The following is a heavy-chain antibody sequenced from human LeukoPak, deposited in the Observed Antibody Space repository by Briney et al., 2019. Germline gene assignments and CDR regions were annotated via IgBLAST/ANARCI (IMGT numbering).Heavy chain of an antibody. D-gene: IGHD1-7*01. CDR3: ARAEYNWNSFSYFDY. J-gene: IGHJ4*02. CDR2: TSAYNGNT. Sequence: GASVKVSCKASGYTFTSYGISWVRQAPGQGLEWMGWTSAYNGNTNYAQKLQGRVTMTTDTSTSTAYMELRSLRSDDTAVYYCARAEYNWNSFSYFDYWGQGTLVTVSS. CDR1: GYTFTSYG. V-gene: IGHV1-18*01.